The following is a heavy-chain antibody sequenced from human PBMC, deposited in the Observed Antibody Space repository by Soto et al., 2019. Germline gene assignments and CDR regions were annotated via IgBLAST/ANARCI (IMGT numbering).Heavy chain of an antibody. V-gene: IGHV3-74*01. J-gene: IGHJ4*02. CDR1: GFVFTNFW. CDR2: IDTSGHST. Sequence: GGSLSLSCEASGFVFTNFWMHWVRHVPGKGLVWVARIDTSGHSTNYAESVKGRFTISRDNAKNTVSLQMNSLRVEDTGVYYCAKDSWHFDLWSQGSQVTVSS. CDR3: AKDSWHFDL.